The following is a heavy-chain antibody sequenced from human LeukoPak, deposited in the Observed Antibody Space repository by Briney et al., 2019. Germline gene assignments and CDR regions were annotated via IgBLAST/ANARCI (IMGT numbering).Heavy chain of an antibody. V-gene: IGHV4-38-2*02. CDR2: IYYSGST. Sequence: SETLSLTCTASGHSISSGFYWGWIRQPPGKGLEWIGSIYYSGSTYYNPSLKSRVTISVDTSKNQFSLKLSSVTAADTAAYYCARVMSASHFDYWGQGTLVTVSS. D-gene: IGHD2-2*01. J-gene: IGHJ4*02. CDR3: ARVMSASHFDY. CDR1: GHSISSGFY.